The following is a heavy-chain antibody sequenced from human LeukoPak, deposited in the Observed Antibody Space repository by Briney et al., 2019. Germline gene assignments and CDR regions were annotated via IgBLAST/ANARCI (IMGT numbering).Heavy chain of an antibody. CDR3: ASLDDTGGFDAFHI. Sequence: SETLSLTCAVYGGSFSAYYWTWIRQPPGKGLEWIGEINHRGSTNYNPSLKSRVTISVETSKNQLSLKLSSVTAADTAVYYCASLDDTGGFDAFHIWGQGTMVTVSS. CDR1: GGSFSAYY. J-gene: IGHJ3*02. CDR2: INHRGST. V-gene: IGHV4-34*01. D-gene: IGHD2-8*02.